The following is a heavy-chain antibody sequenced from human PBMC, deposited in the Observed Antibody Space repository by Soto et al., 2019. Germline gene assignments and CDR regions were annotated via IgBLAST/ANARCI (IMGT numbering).Heavy chain of an antibody. Sequence: GGSLRLSCAASGFTFSSYAMSWVRQAPGKGLEWVSAISGSGGSTYYADSVKGRFTISRDNSKNTLYLQMNSLRAEDTAVYYCAKGGYCSSTSCYWVADWFDPWGQGTLVTVSS. D-gene: IGHD2-2*01. V-gene: IGHV3-23*01. J-gene: IGHJ5*02. CDR2: ISGSGGST. CDR1: GFTFSSYA. CDR3: AKGGYCSSTSCYWVADWFDP.